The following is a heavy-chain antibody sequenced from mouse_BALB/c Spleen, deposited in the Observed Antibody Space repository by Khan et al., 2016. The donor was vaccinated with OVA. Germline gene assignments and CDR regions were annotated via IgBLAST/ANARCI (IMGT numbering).Heavy chain of an antibody. J-gene: IGHJ2*01. Sequence: QVQLQQSGAELVKAGASVKMSCKASGYTFTSSWMHWVKQRLGQGLEWIAETNPTNGRTNYNEKFKSKATLTVDKSSTTAYILLSSPTFEDSAVSYCARIETIVDTYFDYWGQGTTLTVSS. CDR1: GYTFTSSW. D-gene: IGHD1-1*01. V-gene: IGHV1S81*02. CDR2: TNPTNGRT. CDR3: ARIETIVDTYFDY.